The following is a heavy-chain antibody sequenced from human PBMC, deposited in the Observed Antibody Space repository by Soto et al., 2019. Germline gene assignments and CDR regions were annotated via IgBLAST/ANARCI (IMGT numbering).Heavy chain of an antibody. CDR2: ISAYNGNT. V-gene: IGHV1-18*01. CDR1: GYTFTSYG. Sequence: ASVKVSCTASGYTFTSYGISWVRKAPGQGLEWMGWISAYNGNTNYAQKLQGRVTMTTDTSTSTAYMELRSLRSDDTAVYYCARNGVTYDAFDIWGQGTMVTVSS. D-gene: IGHD2-21*02. CDR3: ARNGVTYDAFDI. J-gene: IGHJ3*02.